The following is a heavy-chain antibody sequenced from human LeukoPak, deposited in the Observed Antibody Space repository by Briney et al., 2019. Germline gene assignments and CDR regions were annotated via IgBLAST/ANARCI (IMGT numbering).Heavy chain of an antibody. CDR1: GFTFSSYA. Sequence: GGSLRLSCAASGFTFSSYAMHWVRQAPGKGLEWVAVISYDGSNKYYADSVKGRFTISRDNSKNTLYLQMNSLRAEDTAVYYCARDGLLFDIWGQGTMVTVSS. J-gene: IGHJ3*02. CDR3: ARDGLLFDI. CDR2: ISYDGSNK. D-gene: IGHD2-21*01. V-gene: IGHV3-30*04.